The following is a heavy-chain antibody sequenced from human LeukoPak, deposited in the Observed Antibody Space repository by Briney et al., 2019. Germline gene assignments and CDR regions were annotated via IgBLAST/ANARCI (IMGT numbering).Heavy chain of an antibody. V-gene: IGHV3-73*01. J-gene: IGHJ4*02. CDR3: TRSNDFWSGYPDS. Sequence: PGGSLRLSCAGSGFSLSVSALHWVRQASGKGLEWVGRIRSKANDYATVYAAPVKGRFTISRDDSKNTAYLQMNSLKPADTAVYYCTRSNDFWSGYPDSWGQGTLVTVSS. CDR1: GFSLSVSA. D-gene: IGHD3-3*01. CDR2: IRSKANDYAT.